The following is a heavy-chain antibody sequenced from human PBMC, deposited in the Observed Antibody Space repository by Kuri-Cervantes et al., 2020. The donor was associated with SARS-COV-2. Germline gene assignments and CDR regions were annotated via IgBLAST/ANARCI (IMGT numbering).Heavy chain of an antibody. J-gene: IGHJ4*02. Sequence: LSLTCAASGFTFSSYAMSWVRQAPGKGLEWVSAISGSGGSTYYADSVKGRFTVSRDNSKNTLYLQMTSLRAEDTAVYYCAKGLWMESSSPHDYWGQGTLVTVSS. D-gene: IGHD2-15*01. V-gene: IGHV3-23*01. CDR3: AKGLWMESSSPHDY. CDR2: ISGSGGST. CDR1: GFTFSSYA.